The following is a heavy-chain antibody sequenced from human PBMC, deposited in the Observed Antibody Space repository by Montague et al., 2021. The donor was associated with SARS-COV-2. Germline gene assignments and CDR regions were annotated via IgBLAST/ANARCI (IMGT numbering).Heavy chain of an antibody. CDR2: MDYSGST. V-gene: IGHV4-39*07. J-gene: IGHJ6*02. Sequence: SETLSLTCTVSGGAISRSNYDGGRIRQPPGKGLEWSGKMDYSGSTYYNPSPKSRVTISIDTSKNQFSLKLSSVTAADTAVYYCARDDIVLQGVTKGMDVWGQGTTVTVSS. D-gene: IGHD3-10*01. CDR1: GGAISRSNYD. CDR3: ARDDIVLQGVTKGMDV.